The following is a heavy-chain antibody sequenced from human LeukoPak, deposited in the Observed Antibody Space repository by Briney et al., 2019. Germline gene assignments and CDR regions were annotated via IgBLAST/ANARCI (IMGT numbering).Heavy chain of an antibody. CDR3: AKDQNYESSGYYEGFDC. J-gene: IGHJ4*02. V-gene: IGHV3-23*01. CDR2: FIGSGGDT. D-gene: IGHD3-22*01. Sequence: PGGSPRLSCAASGFSLSSHVMHWVRQAPGEGPEWVSGFIGSGGDTYYADSVKGRFTIPRDSSKNTLNLQMNSLRAEDTALYYCAKDQNYESSGYYEGFDCWGQGTLVTVSS. CDR1: GFSLSSHV.